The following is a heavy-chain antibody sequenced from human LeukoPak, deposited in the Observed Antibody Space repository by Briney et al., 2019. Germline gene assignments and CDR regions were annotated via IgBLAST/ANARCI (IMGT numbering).Heavy chain of an antibody. V-gene: IGHV1-69*05. Sequence: SVKVSCKASGGTFSSYAISWVRQAPGQGLEWMGGIIPIFGTANYAQKFEGRVTITTDESTSTAYMELSSLRSEDTAVYYCAGSSCSSTSNKNYYYYMDVWGKGTTVTVSS. D-gene: IGHD2-2*01. CDR3: AGSSCSSTSNKNYYYYMDV. CDR1: GGTFSSYA. CDR2: IIPIFGTA. J-gene: IGHJ6*03.